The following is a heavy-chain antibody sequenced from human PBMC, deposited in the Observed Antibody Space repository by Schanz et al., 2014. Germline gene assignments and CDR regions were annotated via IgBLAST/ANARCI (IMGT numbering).Heavy chain of an antibody. D-gene: IGHD1-26*01. J-gene: IGHJ4*02. Sequence: VQLVESGGGVVQPGGSLRLSCAASGFTFSTYWMSWVRQAPGKGLDWVGIIKPDGSEKFYVDSVKGRFTISRDNAKNLMYLHLNSLRAEDTAVYYCAREVGGSFGQHYWGQGALVTVSS. CDR3: AREVGGSFGQHY. CDR1: GFTFSTYW. CDR2: IKPDGSEK. V-gene: IGHV3-7*01.